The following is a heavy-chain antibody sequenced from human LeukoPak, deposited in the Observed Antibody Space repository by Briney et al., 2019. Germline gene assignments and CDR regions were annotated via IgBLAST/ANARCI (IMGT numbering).Heavy chain of an antibody. CDR2: IFTGGST. J-gene: IGHJ3*01. V-gene: IGHV3-53*01. D-gene: IGHD3-22*01. CDR3: AEDRSPGIRITMIIYAFDF. Sequence: PLGVLRLSCAASVFTASSNYMSWVRQAPGKGLGWVSVIFTGGSTYYADSVKGRFTISRDNSKNTLYLQMNSLRAEDTAVYYCAEDRSPGIRITMIIYAFDFWGQGTMVTVSS. CDR1: VFTASSNY.